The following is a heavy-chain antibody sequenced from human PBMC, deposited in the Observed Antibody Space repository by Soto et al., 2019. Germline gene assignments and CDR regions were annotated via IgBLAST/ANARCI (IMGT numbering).Heavy chain of an antibody. Sequence: LTCNVSCGAIRNGGYYWSCIREHPGNGLVWVEYIEYRWSTYYNPSLKSRVTISVDTSKNQFSLKLSSVTAADTAVYYCARDKLLVGAKSLSYYYYGMDVWGQGTTVTVSS. J-gene: IGHJ6*02. V-gene: IGHV4-31*03. D-gene: IGHD1-26*01. CDR2: IEYRWST. CDR1: CGAIRNGGYY. CDR3: ARDKLLVGAKSLSYYYYGMDV.